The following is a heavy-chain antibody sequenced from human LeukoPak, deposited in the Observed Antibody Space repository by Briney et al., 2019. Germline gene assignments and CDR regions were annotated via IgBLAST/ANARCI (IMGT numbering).Heavy chain of an antibody. CDR2: IYYSGST. D-gene: IGHD1-14*01. V-gene: IGHV4-59*01. Sequence: SETLSLTCTVSGGSISSYYWSWIRQPPGKGLEWIVYIYYSGSTNYNPSLKSRVTISVDTSKNQFSLKLSSVTAADTAVYYCARVESYPLRNAFDIWGQGTMVTVSS. J-gene: IGHJ3*02. CDR3: ARVESYPLRNAFDI. CDR1: GGSISSYY.